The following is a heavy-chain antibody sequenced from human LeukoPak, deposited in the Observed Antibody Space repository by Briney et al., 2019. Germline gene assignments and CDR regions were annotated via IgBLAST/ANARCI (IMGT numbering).Heavy chain of an antibody. CDR1: GYTFTSYA. J-gene: IGHJ5*02. Sequence: GASVKVSCKASGYTFTSYAMHWVRQAPGQRLEWMGWINAGNGNTKYSQKFQGRVTITRDTSASTAYMGLSSLRSEDTAVYYCARSWRIVVVPAAMANNWFDPWGQGTLVTVSS. CDR3: ARSWRIVVVPAAMANNWFDP. V-gene: IGHV1-3*01. CDR2: INAGNGNT. D-gene: IGHD2-2*01.